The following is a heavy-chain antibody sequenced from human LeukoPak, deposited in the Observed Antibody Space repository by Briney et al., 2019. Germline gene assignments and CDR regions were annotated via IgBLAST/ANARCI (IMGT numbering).Heavy chain of an antibody. D-gene: IGHD2-15*01. CDR2: IIPIFGIA. J-gene: IGHJ6*02. V-gene: IGHV1-69*04. CDR1: GGTFSSYS. Sequence: SVKVSCKAYGGTFSSYSISWVRQAPGQWLEWMGRIIPIFGIANYAQKFQGRVTITADKSTSTAYMELSSLRSEDTAVYYCARDGYCSGGSCLQAKYYYYYGMDVWGQGTTVTVSS. CDR3: ARDGYCSGGSCLQAKYYYYYGMDV.